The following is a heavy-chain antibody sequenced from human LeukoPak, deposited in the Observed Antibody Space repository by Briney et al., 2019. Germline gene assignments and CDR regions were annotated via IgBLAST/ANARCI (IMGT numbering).Heavy chain of an antibody. V-gene: IGHV4-59*01. Sequence: SETLSLTCTVSGGSISSYYWSWIRQPPGKGLEWIGYIYYSGSTNYNPSLKSRVTISVDTSKNQFSLKLSSVTAADTAVYYCARDDRLTVDPWGQGTLVTVSS. CDR1: GGSISSYY. CDR2: IYYSGST. CDR3: ARDDRLTVDP. D-gene: IGHD2-21*01. J-gene: IGHJ5*02.